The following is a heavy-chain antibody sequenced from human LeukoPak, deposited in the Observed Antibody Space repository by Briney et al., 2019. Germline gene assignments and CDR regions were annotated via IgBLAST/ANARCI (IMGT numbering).Heavy chain of an antibody. J-gene: IGHJ3*02. CDR3: ARSGRYSSSWYEGNDAFDI. CDR2: ISDNGRNI. D-gene: IGHD6-13*01. CDR1: GFTFSTYN. V-gene: IGHV3-48*04. Sequence: PGGSLRLSCGASGFTFSTYNINWVRQAPGKGLEWLSYISDNGRNIYYADSVKGRFTIFRDNANFLLYLQMNSLRAEDTAVYYCARSGRYSSSWYEGNDAFDIWGQGTMVTVSS.